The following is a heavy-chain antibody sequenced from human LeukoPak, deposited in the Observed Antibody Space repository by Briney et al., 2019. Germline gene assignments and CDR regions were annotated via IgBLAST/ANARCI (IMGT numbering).Heavy chain of an antibody. CDR3: AKGYGYSSSWTSNYYFYGLDV. Sequence: GGSLRLSCAASGFTVSSNYMSWVRQAPGKGLEWVSAISDSDSGTYYADSVKGRFTISRDNSKNTLYLQMNSLRAEDTALYYCAKGYGYSSSWTSNYYFYGLDVWGQGTTVTVSS. D-gene: IGHD6-13*01. J-gene: IGHJ6*02. CDR2: SDSDSGT. V-gene: IGHV3-53*01. CDR1: GFTVSSNY.